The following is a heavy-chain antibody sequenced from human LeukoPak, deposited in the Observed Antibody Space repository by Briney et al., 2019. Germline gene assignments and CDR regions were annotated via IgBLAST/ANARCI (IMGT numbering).Heavy chain of an antibody. V-gene: IGHV1-2*02. CDR2: INPNSGGT. Sequence: ASVKVSCKASGYTFTGYYMHWVRQAPGQGLEWMGWINPNSGGTNYAQKFQGRVTMTRDTSISTAYMELSRLRSDDTAVYYCARDVGSAGVYDNAFDIWGQGTMVTVSS. CDR1: GYTFTGYY. D-gene: IGHD5/OR15-5a*01. J-gene: IGHJ3*02. CDR3: ARDVGSAGVYDNAFDI.